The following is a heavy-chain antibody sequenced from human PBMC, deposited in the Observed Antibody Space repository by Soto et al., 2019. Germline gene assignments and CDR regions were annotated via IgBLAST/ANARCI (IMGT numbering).Heavy chain of an antibody. CDR2: IWYDGSNK. CDR1: GFTFSSYG. CDR3: ARGGRFLEWLSPWGMDV. Sequence: QPGGSLRLSCAASGFTFSSYGMHRVRQAPGKGLEWVAVIWYDGSNKYYADSVKGRFTISRDNSKNTLYLQMNSLRAEDTAVYYCARGGRFLEWLSPWGMDVWGQGTTVTVSS. J-gene: IGHJ6*02. D-gene: IGHD3-3*01. V-gene: IGHV3-33*01.